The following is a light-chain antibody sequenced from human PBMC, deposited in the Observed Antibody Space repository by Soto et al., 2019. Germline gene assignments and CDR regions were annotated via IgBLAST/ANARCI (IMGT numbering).Light chain of an antibody. CDR2: WAS. CDR1: QTVLYSSNNKNY. V-gene: IGKV4-1*01. CDR3: QQYFSTPIT. Sequence: DIVMTQSPDSLSVSLGHSATINCKSSQTVLYSSNNKNYLAWYQQKPGQPPKLLIYWASTRESGVPDRFSGSGSGTDFTLTVSSLQAEDVAVYYCQQYFSTPITFGQGTRLEIK. J-gene: IGKJ5*01.